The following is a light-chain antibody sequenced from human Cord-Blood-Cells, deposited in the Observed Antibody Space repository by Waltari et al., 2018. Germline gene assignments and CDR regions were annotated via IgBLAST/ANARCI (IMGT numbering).Light chain of an antibody. J-gene: IGLJ1*01. CDR1: SSAVGGYNY. V-gene: IGLV2-14*03. CDR2: DVS. CDR3: SSYTSSNPYV. Sequence: QSALTQPASVSGSPGQSITISCTGTSSAVGGYNYVSWYQQHPGKAPKLMIYDVSNRPSGVSNRFSGSKSGNTASLTISGLRAEDEADYYCSSYTSSNPYVFGTGTKVTVL.